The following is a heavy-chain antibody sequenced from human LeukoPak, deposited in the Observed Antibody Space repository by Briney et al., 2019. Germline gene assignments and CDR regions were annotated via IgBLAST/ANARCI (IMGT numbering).Heavy chain of an antibody. Sequence: GGSLRLSCAASGFTFSSYSMNWVRQAPGKGLEWVAVISYDGSNKYYADSVKGRFTISRDNSKNTLYLQMNSLRAEDTAVYYCAKDSRYYYGSGSYSLTYYYYYYMDVWGKGTTVTVSS. CDR3: AKDSRYYYGSGSYSLTYYYYYYMDV. CDR1: GFTFSSYS. D-gene: IGHD3-10*01. J-gene: IGHJ6*03. CDR2: ISYDGSNK. V-gene: IGHV3-30*18.